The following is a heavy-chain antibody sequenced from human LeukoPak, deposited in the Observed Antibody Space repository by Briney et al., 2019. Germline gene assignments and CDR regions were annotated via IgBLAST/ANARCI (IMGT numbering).Heavy chain of an antibody. J-gene: IGHJ4*02. CDR2: IKQDGSEK. CDR1: GVTLSSYW. Sequence: GGSLRLSCAASGVTLSSYWMSWVRQAPGKGLEWVPNIKQDGSEKYYVDSVKGRFTISRDNAKNSLYLQMNSLRAEDTAVYYCARDGSTTADYDYVWGSYRYRDYFDYWGQGTLVTVSS. D-gene: IGHD3-16*02. CDR3: ARDGSTTADYDYVWGSYRYRDYFDY. V-gene: IGHV3-7*03.